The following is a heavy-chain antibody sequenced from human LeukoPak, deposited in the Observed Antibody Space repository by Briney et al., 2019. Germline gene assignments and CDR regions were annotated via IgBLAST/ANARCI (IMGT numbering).Heavy chain of an antibody. V-gene: IGHV3-7*01. CDR2: IKQDGSEK. CDR3: ARDFFMTTVTTRVYYYGMDV. J-gene: IGHJ6*02. Sequence: QPGRSLRLSCAASGFTFSSYAMHWVRQAPGKGLEWVANIKQDGSEKYYVDSVKGRFTISRDNAKNSLYLQMNSLRAEDTAVYYCARDFFMTTVTTRVYYYGMDVWGQGTTVTVSS. D-gene: IGHD4-11*01. CDR1: GFTFSSYA.